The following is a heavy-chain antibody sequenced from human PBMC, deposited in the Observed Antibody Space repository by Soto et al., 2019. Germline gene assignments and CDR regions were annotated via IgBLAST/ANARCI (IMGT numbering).Heavy chain of an antibody. D-gene: IGHD2-15*01. V-gene: IGHV3-9*01. J-gene: IGHJ6*03. CDR1: GFSFEDYA. CDR3: AKARGRGAYYYHMDV. Sequence: EVQLVESGGGLVQPGRSLRLSCAASGFSFEDYAMHWVRQAPGKCLEWVSGVSWNSGSIGYADSVKGRFTISRDNVKNSLYVQMNSLRGEDTALYYWAKARGRGAYYYHMDVLGKGTTVTVSS. CDR2: VSWNSGSI.